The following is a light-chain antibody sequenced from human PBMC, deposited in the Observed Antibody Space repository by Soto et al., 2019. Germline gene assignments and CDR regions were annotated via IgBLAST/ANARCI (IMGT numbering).Light chain of an antibody. CDR1: SSDVGGYNY. CDR2: DVN. V-gene: IGLV2-14*01. Sequence: QSALTQPASVSGSPGQSITTSCTGTSSDVGGYNYVSWYQQHPGKAPKLIIYDVNNRPSGVSNRFSGSKSGNTVSLTISGLQAEDEADYYCGSYTRGNTVVFGGGTKLTLL. J-gene: IGLJ2*01. CDR3: GSYTRGNTVV.